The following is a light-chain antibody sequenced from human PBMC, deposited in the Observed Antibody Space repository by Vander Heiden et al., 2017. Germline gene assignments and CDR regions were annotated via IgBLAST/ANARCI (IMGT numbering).Light chain of an antibody. J-gene: IGKJ3*01. CDR1: QSITSTS. CDR3: QQYGGSPLFT. CDR2: GAS. Sequence: VLTQSPGTLPLFPGETATLSCRTSQSITSTSLTWYQQKPDQAHRLLIYGASDRASGSPDGFSGSGSGTDFTLTINGLGPGDSAVYYCQQYGGSPLFTFGPGTKVFLK. V-gene: IGKV3-20*01.